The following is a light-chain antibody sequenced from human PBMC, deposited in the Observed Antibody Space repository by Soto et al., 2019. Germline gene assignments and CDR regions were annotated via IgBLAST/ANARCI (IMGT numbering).Light chain of an antibody. CDR1: QGISSY. J-gene: IGKJ1*01. CDR3: QHYSLYSPWT. CDR2: DAS. Sequence: IQLTQSPSSLSASVGDRVTITCRASQGISSYLAWYQQKPGKAPKLLIYDASTVQSGVPSRFSGSGSGTEFTLTISSLQPDDSATYYCQHYSLYSPWTFGQGTKVDIK. V-gene: IGKV1-9*01.